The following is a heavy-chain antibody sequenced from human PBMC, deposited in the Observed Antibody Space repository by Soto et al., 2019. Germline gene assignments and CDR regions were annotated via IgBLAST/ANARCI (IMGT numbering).Heavy chain of an antibody. CDR1: GFSFSSYW. Sequence: PGGSLRLSCEASGFSFSSYWMNRVRQAPGKGLEWVAIIKKDGSVKYYVDSVKGRFTISRDNAKNSLYLQMNGPRAEDTAVYYCAGGSGWLIDYWGRGTLVTVSS. CDR3: AGGSGWLIDY. CDR2: IKKDGSVK. D-gene: IGHD6-19*01. V-gene: IGHV3-7*03. J-gene: IGHJ4*02.